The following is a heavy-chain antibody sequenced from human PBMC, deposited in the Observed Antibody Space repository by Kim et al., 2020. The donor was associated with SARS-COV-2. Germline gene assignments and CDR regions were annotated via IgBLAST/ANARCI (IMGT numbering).Heavy chain of an antibody. CDR1: GGSFSGYY. D-gene: IGHD2-2*01. CDR2: INHSGST. J-gene: IGHJ6*02. CDR3: ARALVVPAAMIAGMDV. Sequence: SETLSLTCAVYGGSFSGYYWSWIRQPPGKGLEWIGEINHSGSTNYNPSLKSRVTISVDTSKNQFSLKLSSVTAADTAVYYCARALVVPAAMIAGMDVWGQGTTVTVSS. V-gene: IGHV4-34*01.